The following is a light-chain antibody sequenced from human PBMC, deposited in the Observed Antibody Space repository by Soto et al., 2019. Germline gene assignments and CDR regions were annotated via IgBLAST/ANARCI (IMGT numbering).Light chain of an antibody. CDR2: DAS. V-gene: IGKV3-11*01. J-gene: IGKJ2*01. Sequence: EIVLTQSPATLSLSPGESATLSCRASQSISSYLAWYQQKPGQAPRLLIYDASTRAAGIPARFSGSGSGTDFTLTISSREHEDVAIYYCQQRSNWPPYTFGQGTKLEIK. CDR1: QSISSY. CDR3: QQRSNWPPYT.